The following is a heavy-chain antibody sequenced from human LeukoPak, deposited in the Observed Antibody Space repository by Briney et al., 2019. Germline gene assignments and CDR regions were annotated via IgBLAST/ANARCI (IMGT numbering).Heavy chain of an antibody. V-gene: IGHV3-74*01. CDR3: AREFQYFSGFDY. CDR1: GFTLSSYW. J-gene: IGHJ4*02. D-gene: IGHD2-15*01. CDR2: IKSDGSST. Sequence: GGSVPLSCVASGFTLSSYWMHWVRQAPGKGLVWVSRIKSDGSSTSYADSVKGRFTISRDNAKNTVYLQMNSLRAEDTAVYYCAREFQYFSGFDYWGQETRHTLSS.